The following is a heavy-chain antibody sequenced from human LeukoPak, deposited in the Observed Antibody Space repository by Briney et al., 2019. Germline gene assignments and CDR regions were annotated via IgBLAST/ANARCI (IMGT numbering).Heavy chain of an antibody. J-gene: IGHJ5*02. D-gene: IGHD3-3*01. CDR1: GGTFSSYA. CDR3: ARDGWSGYPPFDP. V-gene: IGHV1-69*05. CDR2: IIPIFGTA. Sequence: SVKVSCKASGGTFSSYAISWVRQAPGQGLEWMGGIIPIFGTANYAQKFQGRVTITTDESTSTAYMELSSLGSEDTAVYYCARDGWSGYPPFDPWGQGTLVTVSS.